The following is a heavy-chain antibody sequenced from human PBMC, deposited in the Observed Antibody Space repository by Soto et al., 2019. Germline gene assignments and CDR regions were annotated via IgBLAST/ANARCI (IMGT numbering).Heavy chain of an antibody. J-gene: IGHJ5*02. D-gene: IGHD4-4*01. CDR1: GFTFSSAA. CDR3: AKSLDIHYKNRFDP. CDR2: ISDTGTRT. V-gene: IGHV3-23*01. Sequence: QILESGGSLVQPGGSLRLSCVAAGFTFSSAAMNWVRQAPGKGLEWVSIISDTGTRTHYADSVKGRFTISRDNSKNPLYLDMNSLRAEDTAVYYCAKSLDIHYKNRFDPWGQGTLVTVSS.